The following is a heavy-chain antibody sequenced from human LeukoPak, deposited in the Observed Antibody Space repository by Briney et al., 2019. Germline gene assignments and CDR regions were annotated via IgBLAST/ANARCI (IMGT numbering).Heavy chain of an antibody. Sequence: GASVKVSCKASGYTFTGYYMHWVRQAPGQGLEWMGWINPNSGGTNYAQKLQGRVTMTRDTSTSTAYMDLRSLTSDDTAMYYCARAPAAGAARVDYWGQGTLVTVSS. D-gene: IGHD6-13*01. V-gene: IGHV1-2*02. CDR1: GYTFTGYY. CDR3: ARAPAAGAARVDY. CDR2: INPNSGGT. J-gene: IGHJ4*02.